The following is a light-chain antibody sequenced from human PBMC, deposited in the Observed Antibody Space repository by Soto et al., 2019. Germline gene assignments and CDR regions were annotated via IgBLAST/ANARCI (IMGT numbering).Light chain of an antibody. CDR3: SSYSTTNTLV. CDR2: EVN. Sequence: QSALTQPASVSGSPGQSVTISCTGASSDVGGSDHVSWYQQHPGKAPKLILYEVNNRPSGVSNRFSGSKSGNTASLIISGLQADDEAEYFCSSYSTTNTLVFXSGTKLTVL. V-gene: IGLV2-14*03. J-gene: IGLJ1*01. CDR1: SSDVGGSDH.